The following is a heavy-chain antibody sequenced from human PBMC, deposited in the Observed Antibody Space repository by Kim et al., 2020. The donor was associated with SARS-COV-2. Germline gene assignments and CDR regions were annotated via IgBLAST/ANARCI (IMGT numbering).Heavy chain of an antibody. J-gene: IGHJ4*02. CDR3: TATRYCSGGSCYVRVY. Sequence: GGSLRLSCAASGFTFSNAWMSWVRQAPGKGLEWVGRIKSKTDGGTTDYAAPLKGRFTISRDDSKNTLYLQMNSLKTEDTAVYYCTATRYCSGGSCYVRVYWGQGTLVTVSS. V-gene: IGHV3-15*01. CDR1: GFTFSNAW. D-gene: IGHD2-15*01. CDR2: IKSKTDGGTT.